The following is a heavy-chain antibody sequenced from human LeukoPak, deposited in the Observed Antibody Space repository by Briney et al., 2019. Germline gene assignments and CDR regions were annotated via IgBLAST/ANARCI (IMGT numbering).Heavy chain of an antibody. CDR3: ARGGDSSGYYYVSHAFDI. V-gene: IGHV3-23*01. D-gene: IGHD3-22*01. J-gene: IGHJ3*02. Sequence: GGSLRLSCAASGFTFSSYAMSWVRQAPGKGLEWVSTISGSSGNTYYADSVKGRFTFSRDNSKNTLYLQMNSLRAEDTALYYCARGGDSSGYYYVSHAFDIWGQGTMVTVSS. CDR1: GFTFSSYA. CDR2: ISGSSGNT.